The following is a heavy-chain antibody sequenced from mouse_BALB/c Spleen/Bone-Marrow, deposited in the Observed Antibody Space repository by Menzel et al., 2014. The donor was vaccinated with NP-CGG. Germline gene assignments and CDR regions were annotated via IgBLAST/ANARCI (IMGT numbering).Heavy chain of an antibody. Sequence: QVQLQQPGAELVKPGASVKLSCKASGYTFTSYYMYWVKQRPGQGLEWIGEINPSNGGTNFNEKFKSKASLTVDKFSSTAYMQLSSLTSEDSAVYYCTREGDSPFAYWGQGTLVTVSA. J-gene: IGHJ3*01. D-gene: IGHD2-13*01. CDR1: GYTFTSYY. CDR3: TREGDSPFAY. V-gene: IGHV1S81*02. CDR2: INPSNGGT.